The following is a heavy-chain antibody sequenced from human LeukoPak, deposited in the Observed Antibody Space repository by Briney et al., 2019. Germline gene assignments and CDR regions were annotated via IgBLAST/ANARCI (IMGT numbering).Heavy chain of an antibody. CDR3: AREQYSSSPFGY. CDR2: IYHSGST. D-gene: IGHD6-6*01. J-gene: IGHJ4*02. V-gene: IGHV4-38-2*02. CDR1: GYSISSGYY. Sequence: SETLSLTCAVSGYSISSGYYWGWLRQPPGKGLEWIGSIYHSGSTYYNPSLKSRVTISVDTSKNQFSLKLSSVTAADTAVYYCAREQYSSSPFGYWGQGTLVTVSS.